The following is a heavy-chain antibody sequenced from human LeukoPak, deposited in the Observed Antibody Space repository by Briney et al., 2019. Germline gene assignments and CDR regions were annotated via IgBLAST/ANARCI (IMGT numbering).Heavy chain of an antibody. V-gene: IGHV3-23*01. J-gene: IGHJ1*01. CDR1: GFTFSSYA. CDR2: ISGSGGST. Sequence: GGSLRLSCAASGFTFSSYAMSWVRQAQGKGLEWVSAISGSGGSTYYADSVKGRFTISRDNSKNTLYLQMNSLRAEDTAVYYCAKDNTYYYGSGSCFQHWGQGTLVTVSS. CDR3: AKDNTYYYGSGSCFQH. D-gene: IGHD3-10*01.